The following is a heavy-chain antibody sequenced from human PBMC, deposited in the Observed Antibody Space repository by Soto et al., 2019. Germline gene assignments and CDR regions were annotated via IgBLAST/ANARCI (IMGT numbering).Heavy chain of an antibody. CDR1: GGSFSDYY. D-gene: IGHD5-12*01. CDR2: INHSGST. V-gene: IGHV4-34*01. J-gene: IGHJ4*02. CDR3: ARWLGSFDY. Sequence: SETMSLTCAVYGGSFSDYYWSWIRQPPGKGLEWIGEINHSGSTNYNPSLKSRVTISVDTSKNQFSLKLSSVTAADTAVYYCARWLGSFDYWGQETLVTVSS.